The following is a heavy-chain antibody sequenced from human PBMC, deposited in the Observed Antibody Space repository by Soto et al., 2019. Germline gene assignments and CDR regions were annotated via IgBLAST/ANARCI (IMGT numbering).Heavy chain of an antibody. V-gene: IGHV1-3*01. CDR3: ARDLGGWPDY. CDR1: GYTFTSYA. CDR2: INAGNGST. J-gene: IGHJ4*02. Sequence: GASVKVSCKASGYTFTSYAMHWVRQAPGQRLEWMGWINAGNGSTKYSQKFQGRVTITRDTSASTAYMELSSLRSEDTAVYYCARDLGGWPDYWGQGTLVTSPQ. D-gene: IGHD2-15*01.